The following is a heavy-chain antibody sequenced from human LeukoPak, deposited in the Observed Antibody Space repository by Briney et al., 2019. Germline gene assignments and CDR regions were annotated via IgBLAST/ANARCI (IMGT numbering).Heavy chain of an antibody. D-gene: IGHD6-6*01. V-gene: IGHV3-74*01. Sequence: AGGTLRLSCAASGFTFTSYWMHWVRQAPGKGLVWVSRINNDGTSTSYADSVKGRFTISRDNAKNMLYLEMNSLRVDDTSVYYCVRGARFDYWGQGTLVTVSS. CDR3: VRGARFDY. CDR2: INNDGTST. CDR1: GFTFTSYW. J-gene: IGHJ4*02.